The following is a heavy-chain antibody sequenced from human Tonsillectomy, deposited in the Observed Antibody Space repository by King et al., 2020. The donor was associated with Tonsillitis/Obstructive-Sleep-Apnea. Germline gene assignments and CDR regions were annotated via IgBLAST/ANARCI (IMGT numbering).Heavy chain of an antibody. D-gene: IGHD2-2*01. J-gene: IGHJ6*03. CDR1: GFTFSSYA. CDR3: AKDPLHCSSTSCFVYYYYYMDV. CDR2: ISGSGGST. Sequence: EVQLVKSGGGLVQPGGSLRLSCAASGFTFSSYAMSWVRQAPGKGLEWVSAISGSGGSTYYADSVKGRFTISRDNSKNTLYLQMNSLRAEDTAVYYCAKDPLHCSSTSCFVYYYYYMDVWGKGTTVTVSS. V-gene: IGHV3-23*04.